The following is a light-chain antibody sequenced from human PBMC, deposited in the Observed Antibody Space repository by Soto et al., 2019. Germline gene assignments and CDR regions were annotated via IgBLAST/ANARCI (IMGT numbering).Light chain of an antibody. CDR2: QAS. CDR3: QQYNTYSPWT. J-gene: IGKJ1*01. Sequence: DIQMTQSPSTLSASVGDRVTITCRASQTINSWLAWYQQKPGKAPKVLIYQASTLQSGVPSRFSGSRSGTEFTLTISSLQPDDFATYYCQQYNTYSPWTFGQGTKVEIK. V-gene: IGKV1-5*03. CDR1: QTINSW.